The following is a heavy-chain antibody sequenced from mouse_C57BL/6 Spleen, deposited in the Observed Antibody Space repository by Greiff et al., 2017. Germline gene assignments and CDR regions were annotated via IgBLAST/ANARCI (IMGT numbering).Heavy chain of an antibody. J-gene: IGHJ4*01. CDR1: GYTFTDYY. CDR2: IYPGSGNT. D-gene: IGHD1-1*01. V-gene: IGHV1-76*01. CDR3: ARSPNYGSSYEAMDY. Sequence: VKLMESGAELVRPGASVKLSCKASGYTFTDYYINWVKQRPGQGLEWIARIYPGSGNTYYNEKFKGKATLTAEKSSSTAYMQLSSLTSEDSAVYFCARSPNYGSSYEAMDYWGQGTSVTVSS.